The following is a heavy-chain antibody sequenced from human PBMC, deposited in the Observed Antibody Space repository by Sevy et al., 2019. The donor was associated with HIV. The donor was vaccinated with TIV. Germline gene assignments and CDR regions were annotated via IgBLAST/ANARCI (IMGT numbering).Heavy chain of an antibody. J-gene: IGHJ5*02. Sequence: ASVKVSCKVSGYTLTELSMHWVRQAPGKGLEWMGGFDPEDGETVYAQKFQGRVTVTEDTSTDTAYMELSSLCSGGTAVYYCATNSRYFSGSTFYSAEGLFDPWGQGTLVTVSS. V-gene: IGHV1-24*01. CDR2: FDPEDGET. CDR3: ATNSRYFSGSTFYSAEGLFDP. CDR1: GYTLTELS. D-gene: IGHD2-15*01.